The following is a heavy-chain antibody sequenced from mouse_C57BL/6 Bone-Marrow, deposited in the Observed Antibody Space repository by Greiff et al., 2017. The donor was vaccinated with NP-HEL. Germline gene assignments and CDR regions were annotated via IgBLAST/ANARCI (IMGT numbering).Heavy chain of an antibody. CDR1: GYTFTSYW. J-gene: IGHJ4*01. V-gene: IGHV1-50*01. CDR3: ARSRLGWLLNYYAMDY. CDR2: IDPSDSYT. D-gene: IGHD2-3*01. Sequence: QVQLKESGAELVKPGASVKLSCKASGYTFTSYWMQWVKQRPGQGLEWIGEIDPSDSYTNYNQKFKGKATLTVDTSSSTAYMQLSSLTSEDSAVYYCARSRLGWLLNYYAMDYWGQGTSVTVSS.